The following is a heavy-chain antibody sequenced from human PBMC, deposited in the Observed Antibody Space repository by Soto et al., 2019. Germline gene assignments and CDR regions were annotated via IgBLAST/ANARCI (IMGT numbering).Heavy chain of an antibody. J-gene: IGHJ4*02. CDR1: GYTFTGYY. CDR3: ARGLGDSSGYYLERYDFDY. D-gene: IGHD3-22*01. Sequence: ASVKVSCKASGYTFTGYYMHWVRQAPGQGLEWMGWINPNSGGTNYAQKFQGWVTMTRDTSISTAYMELSRLRSDDTAVYYCARGLGDSSGYYLERYDFDYWGQGTLVTVSS. V-gene: IGHV1-2*04. CDR2: INPNSGGT.